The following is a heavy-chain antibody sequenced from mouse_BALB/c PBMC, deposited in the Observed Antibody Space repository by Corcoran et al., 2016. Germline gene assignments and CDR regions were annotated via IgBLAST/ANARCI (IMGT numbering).Heavy chain of an antibody. J-gene: IGHJ3*01. CDR2: INPYNDGT. V-gene: IGHV1S136*01. D-gene: IGHD2-4*01. CDR1: GYTFTSYV. Sequence: EVQLQQSGPELVKPGASVKMSCKASGYTFTSYVMHWVKQKPGQGLEWIGYINPYNDGTKYNEKFKGKATLTSDKSSSTAYMELSSLTSEDSAVYYCARYGYDYDVWVAYWGQGTLVTVSA. CDR3: ARYGYDYDVWVAY.